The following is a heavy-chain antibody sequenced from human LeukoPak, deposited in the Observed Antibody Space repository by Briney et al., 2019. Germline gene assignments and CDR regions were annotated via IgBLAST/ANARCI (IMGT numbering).Heavy chain of an antibody. Sequence: SETLSLTCTVSGGSISSSSYYWGWIRQPPGKGLEWIGSIYYSGSTYCNPSLKSRVTISVDTSKNQFSLKLSSVTAADTAVYYCARPNDSSGYYYDPFDYWGREPWSPSPQ. CDR2: IYYSGST. CDR3: ARPNDSSGYYYDPFDY. D-gene: IGHD3-22*01. J-gene: IGHJ4*02. CDR1: GGSISSSSYY. V-gene: IGHV4-39*01.